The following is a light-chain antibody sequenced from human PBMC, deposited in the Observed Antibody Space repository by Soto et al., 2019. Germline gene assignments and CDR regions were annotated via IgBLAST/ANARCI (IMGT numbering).Light chain of an antibody. J-gene: IGKJ4*01. V-gene: IGKV3-15*01. CDR1: QTRGRL. CDR3: QQYNTWPRS. CDR2: DAS. Sequence: ELVMTQSPATLSVSPGDRATLSFRASQTRGRLVAWYQQKPGQAPRLLIYDASSTASGAPARFSGRGSGTEFTITISSLESKDCAIYYCQQYNTWPRSFGGGTKVDIK.